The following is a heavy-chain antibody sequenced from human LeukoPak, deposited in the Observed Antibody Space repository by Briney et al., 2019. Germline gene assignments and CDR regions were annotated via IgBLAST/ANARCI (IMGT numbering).Heavy chain of an antibody. CDR3: ARGTDPEYYSDY. D-gene: IGHD1-14*01. Sequence: SQTLSLTCTVSGGSISSGGYYWSWIRQHPGKGLEWIGYIYYSGSTYYNPSLKSRVTISVDTSKNQFSLKLSSVTAADTAVYYCARGTDPEYYSDYWGQGTLVTVSS. V-gene: IGHV4-31*03. J-gene: IGHJ4*02. CDR1: GGSISSGGYY. CDR2: IYYSGST.